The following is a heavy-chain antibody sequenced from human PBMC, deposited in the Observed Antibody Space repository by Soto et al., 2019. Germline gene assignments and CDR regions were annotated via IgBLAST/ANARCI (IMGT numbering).Heavy chain of an antibody. CDR2: INPNSGGT. CDR1: GYTFTGYY. D-gene: IGHD6-6*01. J-gene: IGHJ4*02. CDR3: ASSYSSSYQFDY. V-gene: IGHV1-2*04. Sequence: ASVKVSCKASGYTFTGYYMHWVRQAPGQGLEWMGWINPNSGGTNYAQKFQGWVTMTRDTSISTAYMELSRLRSDDTAVYYCASSYSSSYQFDYWGQGTLVTVSS.